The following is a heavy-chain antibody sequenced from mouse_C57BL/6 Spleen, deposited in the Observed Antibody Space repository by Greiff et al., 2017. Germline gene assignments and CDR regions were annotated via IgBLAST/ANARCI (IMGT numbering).Heavy chain of an antibody. CDR2: IDPNSGGT. V-gene: IGHV1-72*01. CDR1: GYTFTSYW. J-gene: IGHJ3*01. Sequence: QVHVKQPGAELVKPGASVTLSCKASGYTFTSYWMHWVKQRPGRGLEWIGRIDPNSGGTTYNAKFKSKATLPVDKPYSPAYMQLSSLTSEDSAVYDCASDLRWSYWGQGTLVTVSA. CDR3: ASDLRWSY. D-gene: IGHD1-1*02.